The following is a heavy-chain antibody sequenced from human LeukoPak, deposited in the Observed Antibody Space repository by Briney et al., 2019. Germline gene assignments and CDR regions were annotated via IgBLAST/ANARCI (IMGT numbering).Heavy chain of an antibody. CDR2: IIPIRNTV. CDR1: GGTLTSHG. J-gene: IGHJ6*02. V-gene: IGHV1-69*04. CDR3: ATDRAEQQGVQLYYYFGMDV. Sequence: GASVKVSCKASGGTLTSHGIIWVRQAPGQGLEWMGRIIPIRNTVNYAQKFQGRLTITAETSTSTAYMDLSSLKSEDTAVYYCATDRAEQQGVQLYYYFGMDVWGQGTTVTVSS. D-gene: IGHD6-13*01.